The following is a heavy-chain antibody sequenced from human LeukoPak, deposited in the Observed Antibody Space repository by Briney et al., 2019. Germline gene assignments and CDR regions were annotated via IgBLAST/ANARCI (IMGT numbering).Heavy chain of an antibody. CDR2: IYYSGST. Sequence: PSETLSLTCTVSGGSIGSGSYYWGWIRQPPGKGLEWIGNIYYSGSTYYNPSLKSRVTIDVDTSKNQFCLKMSSVIAADPAVYYCARQGSGDRRKPSYYYDSWGQGTLVTVSS. CDR1: GGSIGSGSYY. D-gene: IGHD1-14*01. V-gene: IGHV4-39*01. CDR3: ARQGSGDRRKPSYYYDS. J-gene: IGHJ4*02.